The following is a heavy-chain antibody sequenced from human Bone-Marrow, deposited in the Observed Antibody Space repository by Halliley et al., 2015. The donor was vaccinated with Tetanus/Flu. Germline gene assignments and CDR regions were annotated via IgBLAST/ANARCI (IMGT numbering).Heavy chain of an antibody. J-gene: IGHJ6*02. CDR1: GFTFDDYA. CDR3: TRDIEVVVAAAYYYCYGMDV. D-gene: IGHD2-15*01. CDR2: IRSKASGGTT. Sequence: SLRLSCTASGFTFDDYALSWVRQAPGKGLEWVGCIRSKASGGTTEYAASVKGRFTISRDDSKSIAYLQMNSLKTEDTAVYYCTRDIEVVVAAAYYYCYGMDVWGQGTTVSVSS. V-gene: IGHV3-49*04.